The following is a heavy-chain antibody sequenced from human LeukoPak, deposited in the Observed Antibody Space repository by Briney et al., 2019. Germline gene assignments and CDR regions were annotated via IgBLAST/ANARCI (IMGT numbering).Heavy chain of an antibody. V-gene: IGHV4-34*01. J-gene: IGHJ3*02. Sequence: SETLSLTCAVYGGSFSGYYWSWIRQPPGKGLEWIGEINHSGSTNYNPSLKSRVTISVDTSKNQFSLKLSSVTAADTAVYYCARGVSPYAFDIWGQGTMVTVSS. CDR3: ARGVSPYAFDI. CDR2: INHSGST. CDR1: GGSFSGYY.